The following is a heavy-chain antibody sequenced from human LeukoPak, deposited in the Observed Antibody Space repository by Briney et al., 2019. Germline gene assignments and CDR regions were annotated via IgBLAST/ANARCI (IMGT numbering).Heavy chain of an antibody. D-gene: IGHD3-22*01. V-gene: IGHV1-18*01. CDR2: ISAYNGNT. Sequence: GASVKVSCKASGYTFTSYGISWARQAPGQGLEWMGWISAYNGNTNYAQKLQGRVTMTTDTSTSTAYMELRSLRSDDTAVYYCARAPDYYYDSSGPHFDYWGQGTLVTVSS. J-gene: IGHJ4*02. CDR3: ARAPDYYYDSSGPHFDY. CDR1: GYTFTSYG.